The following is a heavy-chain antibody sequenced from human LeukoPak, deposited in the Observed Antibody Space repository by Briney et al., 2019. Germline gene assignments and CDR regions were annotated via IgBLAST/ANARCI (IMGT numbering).Heavy chain of an antibody. Sequence: MTSETLSLTCIVSGESMSRGSHDWGGIRQPPGKGVEWIGRVYFTGTTYYNPSPESRCSMLVNKSQNHFYLNFPSVTAADTAVYFCARLVPASPNWFFNLWGRGTRVTVSS. J-gene: IGHJ2*01. D-gene: IGHD6-6*01. V-gene: IGHV4-39*02. CDR2: VYFTGTT. CDR1: GESMSRGSHD. CDR3: ARLVPASPNWFFNL.